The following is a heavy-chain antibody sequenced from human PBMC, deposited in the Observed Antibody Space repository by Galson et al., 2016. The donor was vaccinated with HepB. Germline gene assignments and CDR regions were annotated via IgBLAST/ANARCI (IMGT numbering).Heavy chain of an antibody. J-gene: IGHJ4*02. D-gene: IGHD3-9*01. V-gene: IGHV1-18*01. CDR1: GYNFKSYG. CDR2: ISGYNGDT. CDR3: AGESYDIFTGYSPSDY. Sequence: SVKVSCKASGYNFKSYGISWVRQAPGQGLEWMGWISGYNGDTKYAEKLQDRVTMTTDTSTSTAYMEVRSLRSDDTAVYYCAGESYDIFTGYSPSDYWGQGTLVTVSS.